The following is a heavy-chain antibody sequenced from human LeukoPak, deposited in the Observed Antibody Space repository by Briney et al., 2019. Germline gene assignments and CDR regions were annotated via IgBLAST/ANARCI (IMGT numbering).Heavy chain of an antibody. CDR1: GYTFTGYY. CDR2: INPNSGGT. CDR3: ARRSMVRGAIGFDP. Sequence: GASVKVSCKASGYTFTGYYMHWVRQAPGQGLEWMGWINPNSGGTNYAQKFQGRVTMTRDTSISTAYMELRSLRSDDTAVYYCARRSMVRGAIGFDPWGQGTLVTVSS. D-gene: IGHD3-10*01. J-gene: IGHJ5*02. V-gene: IGHV1-2*02.